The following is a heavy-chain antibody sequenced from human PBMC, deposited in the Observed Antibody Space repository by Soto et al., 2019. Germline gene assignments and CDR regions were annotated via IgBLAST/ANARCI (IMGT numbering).Heavy chain of an antibody. Sequence: QVQLVQSGAEVKKPGASVKVSCKASGYTFTSHGISWVRQAPGQGLEWMGWINAYNGNTKYAQKVQGRVTMTTDTSTRTAYMELRSLRSDDTAVYYCARSFGYYYDSSGYFSWFDPWGQGTLVTVSS. D-gene: IGHD3-22*01. V-gene: IGHV1-18*01. CDR1: GYTFTSHG. J-gene: IGHJ5*02. CDR3: ARSFGYYYDSSGYFSWFDP. CDR2: INAYNGNT.